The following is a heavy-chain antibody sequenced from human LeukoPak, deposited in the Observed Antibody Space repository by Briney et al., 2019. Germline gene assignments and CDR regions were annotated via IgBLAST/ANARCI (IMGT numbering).Heavy chain of an antibody. V-gene: IGHV3-7*01. J-gene: IGHJ3*02. CDR1: GITFSSYY. CDR2: INQDGSEK. D-gene: IGHD2-21*02. CDR3: ASALPADCGGDCYSTDAFDI. Sequence: GGSLRLSCEASGITFSSYYMSWVRQAPGKGLEWVANINQDGSEKYYVDSVKGRFTISRDNAKNSLYLQMNSLRAEDTAVYYCASALPADCGGDCYSTDAFDIWGQGTMVTVSS.